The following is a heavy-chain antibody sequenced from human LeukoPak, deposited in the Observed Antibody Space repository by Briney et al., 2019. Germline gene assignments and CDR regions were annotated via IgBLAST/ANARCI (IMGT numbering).Heavy chain of an antibody. J-gene: IGHJ4*02. Sequence: SQTLSLTCTVSSGSISSGGYYWSWIRQPAGKGLEWIGRIYTSGSTNYNPSLKSRVTISVDTSKNQFSLKLSSVTAADTAVYYCARSEWGFLYWGQGTLVTVSS. D-gene: IGHD1-26*01. CDR1: SGSISSGGYY. CDR3: ARSEWGFLY. CDR2: IYTSGST. V-gene: IGHV4-61*02.